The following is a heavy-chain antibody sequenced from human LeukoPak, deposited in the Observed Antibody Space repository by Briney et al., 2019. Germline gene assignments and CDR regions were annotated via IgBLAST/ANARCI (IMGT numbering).Heavy chain of an antibody. Sequence: PSETLSLTCTVSGGSISSSSYYWGWLRQPPGKGLEWVGSIYYSGSTYYNPSLKSRVTISVDTSKNQFSLKLSSVTAADTAVYYCARLPRPDYMDVWGKGTTVTVSS. D-gene: IGHD6-6*01. J-gene: IGHJ6*03. CDR2: IYYSGST. V-gene: IGHV4-39*01. CDR1: GGSISSSSYY. CDR3: ARLPRPDYMDV.